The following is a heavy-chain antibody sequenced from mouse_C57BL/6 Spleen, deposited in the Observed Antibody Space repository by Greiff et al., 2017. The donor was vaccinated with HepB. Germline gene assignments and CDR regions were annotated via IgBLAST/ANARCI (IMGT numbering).Heavy chain of an antibody. D-gene: IGHD1-3*01. CDR3: ARKWDWDYYAMDY. V-gene: IGHV1-19*01. J-gene: IGHJ4*01. CDR2: INPYNGGT. Sequence: VQLKESGPVLVKPGASVKMSCKASGYTFTDYYMNWVKQSHGKSLEWIGVINPYNGGTSYNQKFKGKATLTVDKSSSTAYMELNSLTSEDSAVYYCARKWDWDYYAMDYWGQGTSVTVSS. CDR1: GYTFTDYY.